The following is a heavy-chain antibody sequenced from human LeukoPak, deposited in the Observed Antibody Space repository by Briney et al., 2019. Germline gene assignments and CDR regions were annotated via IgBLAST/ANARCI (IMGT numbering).Heavy chain of an antibody. CDR1: GFIFTNAW. V-gene: IGHV3-15*05. CDR3: ATDRLTVGALGIVY. D-gene: IGHD1-26*01. Sequence: AGGSLRLSCAASGFIFTNAWMTWVRQAPGKGLEWVGRIKSKSDGGTTDYAAPVKGRFTISRNDSKKTLYLQMNSLKTEDTAVYYCATDRLTVGALGIVYWGQGTLVTVSS. CDR2: IKSKSDGGTT. J-gene: IGHJ4*02.